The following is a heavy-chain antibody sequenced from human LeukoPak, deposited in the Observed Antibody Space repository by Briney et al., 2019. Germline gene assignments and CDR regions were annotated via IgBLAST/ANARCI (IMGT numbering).Heavy chain of an antibody. CDR1: GFTFSSSG. CDR2: VSYDGSNK. CDR3: AKEYCSNSVCHSLDY. D-gene: IGHD2-8*01. Sequence: GGSLRLSCAASGFTFSSSGMHWVRQAPGKGLEWVAVVSYDGSNKYYADSVKGRFTFSRDNSKNTLYLQMNSLRAEDTAVYYCAKEYCSNSVCHSLDYWGQGTLVTVSS. V-gene: IGHV3-30*18. J-gene: IGHJ4*02.